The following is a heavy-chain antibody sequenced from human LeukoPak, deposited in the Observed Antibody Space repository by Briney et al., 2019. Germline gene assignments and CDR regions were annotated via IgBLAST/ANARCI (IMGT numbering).Heavy chain of an antibody. CDR2: INAGNGNT. Sequence: GASVKVCCKSSGHTFTSYAMHWVRQAPGQRLEWMGWINAGNGNTKYSQKFQGRVTITRDTSASTAYMELSSLRSEDTAVYYCARSLGSYSGGYFDYWGQGTLVTVSS. CDR1: GHTFTSYA. CDR3: ARSLGSYSGGYFDY. D-gene: IGHD1-26*01. J-gene: IGHJ4*02. V-gene: IGHV1-3*01.